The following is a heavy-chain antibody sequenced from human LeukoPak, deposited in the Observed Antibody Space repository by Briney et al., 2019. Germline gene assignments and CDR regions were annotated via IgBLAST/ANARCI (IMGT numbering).Heavy chain of an antibody. J-gene: IGHJ4*02. Sequence: PGRSLRLSCAASGFTFSSYAMHWVRQAPGKGLEWVAVISYDGSNKYYADSVKGRFTISRDNSKNTLYLQMNSLRAEDTAVYYCARDRTPTVTTYSDYWGQGTLVTVSS. CDR1: GFTFSSYA. D-gene: IGHD4-17*01. CDR3: ARDRTPTVTTYSDY. CDR2: ISYDGSNK. V-gene: IGHV3-30-3*01.